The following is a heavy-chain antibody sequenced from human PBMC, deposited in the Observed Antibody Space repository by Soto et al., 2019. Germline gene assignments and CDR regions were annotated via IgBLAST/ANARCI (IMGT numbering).Heavy chain of an antibody. Sequence: QVQLQESGPGLVKPSETLSLTCTVSGGSISSYYWNWIRQPPGKGLEWIGYIYYSGSTNYNPSLSSRVTISVDTSKNQLCLQLTSVTAADTTVYYCAGGAVCGSGNHGPVFVFGTWGQGTMVTVSS. V-gene: IGHV4-59*01. CDR2: IYYSGST. CDR3: AGGAVCGSGNHGPVFVFGT. D-gene: IGHD6-19*01. J-gene: IGHJ3*02. CDR1: GGSISSYY.